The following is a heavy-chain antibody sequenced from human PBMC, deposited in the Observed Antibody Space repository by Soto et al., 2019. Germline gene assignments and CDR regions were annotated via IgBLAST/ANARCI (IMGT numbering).Heavy chain of an antibody. V-gene: IGHV3-53*01. CDR1: GFTASNNY. CDR2: IYSGGST. D-gene: IGHD2-15*01. Sequence: EVQLVEAGGGLIQPGGSLRLSCAASGFTASNNYMTWVRQAPGKGLEWVSVIYSGGSTYYADSVKGRFLISRGNSKNTRYRQMNSRRAEDTGVYYCARGSGGTLGVWGQGPTVTVSS. CDR3: ARGSGGTLGV. J-gene: IGHJ6*02.